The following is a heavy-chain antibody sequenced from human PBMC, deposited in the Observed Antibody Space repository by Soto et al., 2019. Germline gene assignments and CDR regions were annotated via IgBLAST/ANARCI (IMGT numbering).Heavy chain of an antibody. D-gene: IGHD3-3*01. CDR1: GGSISSGGYY. CDR2: IYYSGST. V-gene: IGHV4-31*03. CDR3: ARDGVPEYYDFWSGYPNRTLGMDV. Sequence: PSETLSLTCTVSGGSISSGGYYWSWIRQHPGKGLEWIGYIYYSGSTYYNPSLKSRVTISVDTSKNQFSLKLSSVTAADTAVYYCARDGVPEYYDFWSGYPNRTLGMDVWGQGTTVTVSS. J-gene: IGHJ6*02.